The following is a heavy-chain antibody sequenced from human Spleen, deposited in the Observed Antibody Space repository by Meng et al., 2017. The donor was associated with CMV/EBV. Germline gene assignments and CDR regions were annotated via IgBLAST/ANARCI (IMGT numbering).Heavy chain of an antibody. CDR2: IYYGGST. V-gene: IGHV4-39*01. D-gene: IGHD4-17*01. J-gene: IGHJ4*02. Sequence: GSLRLSCSVSGGSISSGSYYWGWIRQPPGKGLEWIGTIYYGGSTYYNPSLESRVTISVDTSKNQFSLKLSSVTAADTAVYYCAHGDYVDYWGQGTLVTVSS. CDR3: AHGDYVDY. CDR1: GGSISSGSYY.